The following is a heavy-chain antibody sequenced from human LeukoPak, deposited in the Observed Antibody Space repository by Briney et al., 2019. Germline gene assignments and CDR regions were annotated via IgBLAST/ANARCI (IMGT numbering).Heavy chain of an antibody. CDR2: ISGDSRDI. Sequence: GGSLRLSCAGSGFNIGDQYMSWIRQAPGKGPEWISYISGDSRDINYADSVKGRFTISRDNAKNSLYLQMNSLRAEDTAVYYCAKGPPWKSIEGYFDYWGQGTLVTVSS. D-gene: IGHD1-1*01. J-gene: IGHJ4*02. CDR3: AKGPPWKSIEGYFDY. V-gene: IGHV3-11*06. CDR1: GFNIGDQY.